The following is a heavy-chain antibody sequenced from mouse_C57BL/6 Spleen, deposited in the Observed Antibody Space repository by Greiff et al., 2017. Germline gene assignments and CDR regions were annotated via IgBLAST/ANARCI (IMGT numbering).Heavy chain of an antibody. CDR2: IYPRAGST. CDR1: GFTFTSYD. CDR3: ARDGSSLFAC. Sequence: VMLVESGPELVKPGASVKLSCKASGFTFTSYDINWVKQRPGQGLEWIGWIYPRAGSTKYNEKFKGKATLTVDTSSSTAYMELHSLTSEDSAVYFCARDGSSLFACWGQGTLVTVAA. D-gene: IGHD1-1*01. J-gene: IGHJ3*01. V-gene: IGHV1-85*01.